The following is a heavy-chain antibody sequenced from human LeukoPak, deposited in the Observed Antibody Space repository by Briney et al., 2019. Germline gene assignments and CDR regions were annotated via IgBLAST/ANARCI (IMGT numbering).Heavy chain of an antibody. Sequence: PGGSLRLSCAASGFTFSSYSMNWVRQAPGKGLEWVSSISSSSSYIYYADSVKGRFTISRDNAKNSLYLQMNSLRAEDTAVYYCARDTLAAGCSGSSCYYYYMDVWGKGTTVTISS. V-gene: IGHV3-21*04. D-gene: IGHD2-15*01. J-gene: IGHJ6*03. CDR1: GFTFSSYS. CDR3: ARDTLAAGCSGSSCYYYYMDV. CDR2: ISSSSSYI.